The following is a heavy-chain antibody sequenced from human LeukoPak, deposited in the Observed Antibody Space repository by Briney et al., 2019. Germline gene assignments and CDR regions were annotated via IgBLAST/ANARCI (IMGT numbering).Heavy chain of an antibody. CDR2: ISGSGGTK. CDR3: ARGLADYYDSSGYFFFDY. CDR1: GFTFSSYE. J-gene: IGHJ4*02. Sequence: GGSLRLSCAASGFTFSSYEMNWFRQAPGKGLEWVSSISGSGGTKYYADSVKGRFTISRDNAKNSLYLQMNSLRAEDTAVYYCARGLADYYDSSGYFFFDYWGQGTLVTVSS. D-gene: IGHD3-22*01. V-gene: IGHV3-48*03.